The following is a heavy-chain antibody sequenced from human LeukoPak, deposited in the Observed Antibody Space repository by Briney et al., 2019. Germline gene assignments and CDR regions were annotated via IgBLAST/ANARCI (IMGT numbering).Heavy chain of an antibody. J-gene: IGHJ4*02. Sequence: PGGSLRLSCAASGFTFSSYTMNWVRQAPREGLQCVSTVSASSDIHYSDSVKGRFTISRDNARNSLYLQMNSLRDEDTAVYYCARDALHTAHFDYWGQGTLVTVSS. CDR2: VSASSDI. V-gene: IGHV3-48*02. CDR1: GFTFSSYT. D-gene: IGHD5-18*01. CDR3: ARDALHTAHFDY.